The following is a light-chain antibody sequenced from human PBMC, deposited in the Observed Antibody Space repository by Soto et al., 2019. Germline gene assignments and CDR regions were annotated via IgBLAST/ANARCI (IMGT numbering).Light chain of an antibody. CDR3: QQYGSSPLT. J-gene: IGKJ4*01. V-gene: IGKV3-20*01. Sequence: MVLTQSPGTLSLSPGERATLSCMTSQTVSSSFLAWYQQKPGQAPRLLIYGASSRATGIPDRFSGSGSGTDFTLTISRLEPEDFAVYFCQQYGSSPLTFGGGTKVDIK. CDR1: QTVSSSF. CDR2: GAS.